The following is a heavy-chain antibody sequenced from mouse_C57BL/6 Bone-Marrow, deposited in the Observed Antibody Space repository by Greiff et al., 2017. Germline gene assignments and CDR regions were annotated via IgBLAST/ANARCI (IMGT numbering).Heavy chain of an antibody. Sequence: VHVKQSGPVLVKPGASVKMSCKASGYTFTDYYMNWVKQSHGKSLEWIGVINPYNGGTSYNQKFKGKATLTVDKSSSTAYMELNSLTSEDSAVYYCARWGDYRDYWGQGTTLTVSS. D-gene: IGHD2-13*01. CDR3: ARWGDYRDY. J-gene: IGHJ2*01. CDR1: GYTFTDYY. CDR2: INPYNGGT. V-gene: IGHV1-19*01.